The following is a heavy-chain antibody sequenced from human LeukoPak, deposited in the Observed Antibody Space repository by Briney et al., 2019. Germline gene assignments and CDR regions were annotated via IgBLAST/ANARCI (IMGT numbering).Heavy chain of an antibody. CDR3: AKGAGTTEYYFDY. J-gene: IGHJ4*02. V-gene: IGHV3-23*01. CDR2: ISGSGGST. D-gene: IGHD1-7*01. Sequence: GGSLRLACAASGLSCGNYAMSWVRQAPGKGLEWVSAISGSGGSTYQAGSVRGRFTISRDNSKNTLYLQMNSLRAEDTAVYYCAKGAGTTEYYFDYWGQGTLVTVSS. CDR1: GLSCGNYA.